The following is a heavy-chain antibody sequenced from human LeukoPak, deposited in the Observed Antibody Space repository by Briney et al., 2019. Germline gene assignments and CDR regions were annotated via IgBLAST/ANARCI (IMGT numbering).Heavy chain of an antibody. D-gene: IGHD2/OR15-2a*01. Sequence: SGGSLRLSCAASGFTFSSYSMTWVRQAPGKGLEWVSSISSSSSYIYYADSVKGRFTISRDNAKNSLYLQMNSLRAEDTAVYYCARRPPTPVLSQERGAGMDVWGQGTTVTVSS. CDR2: ISSSSSYI. V-gene: IGHV3-21*01. CDR3: ARRPPTPVLSQERGAGMDV. J-gene: IGHJ6*02. CDR1: GFTFSSYS.